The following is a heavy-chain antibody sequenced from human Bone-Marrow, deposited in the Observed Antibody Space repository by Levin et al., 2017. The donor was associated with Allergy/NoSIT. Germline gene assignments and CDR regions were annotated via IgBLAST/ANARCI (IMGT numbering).Heavy chain of an antibody. CDR2: TYYRSKWYN. D-gene: IGHD6-13*01. V-gene: IGHV6-1*01. J-gene: IGHJ4*02. Sequence: SQTLSLTCAISGDRVSSTSAAWNWIRQSPSRGLEWLGRTYYRSKWYNDYAVSVKSRITINPDTSKNQFSLQLNSVTPEDTAVYYCAREDSSSWVSRHWYFDYWGQGTLVTVSS. CDR1: GDRVSSTSAA. CDR3: AREDSSSWVSRHWYFDY.